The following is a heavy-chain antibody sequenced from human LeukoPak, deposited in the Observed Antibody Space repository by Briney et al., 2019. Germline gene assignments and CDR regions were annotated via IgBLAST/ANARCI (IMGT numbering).Heavy chain of an antibody. D-gene: IGHD1-26*01. V-gene: IGHV3-48*02. J-gene: IGHJ4*02. CDR3: ASSGSYRFDY. Sequence: GGSLRLSCAASGFTFSSYWMSWVRQAPGKGLEWVSHITASGTAMFYADSVKGRFTISRDNAKNSLYLQMNSLRDEDTAVYYCASSGSYRFDYWGQGTLVTVSS. CDR1: GFTFSSYW. CDR2: ITASGTAM.